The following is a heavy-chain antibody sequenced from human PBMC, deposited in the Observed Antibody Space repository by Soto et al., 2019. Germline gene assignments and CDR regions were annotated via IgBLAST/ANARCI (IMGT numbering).Heavy chain of an antibody. CDR1: GGSISSSSYY. V-gene: IGHV4-30-4*08. Sequence: SETLSLTCTVSGGSISSSSYYWGWIRQPPGKGLEWIGYIYYSESTYYNPSLKSRVTISVDTSKNQFSLKLSSVTAADTAVYYCASFRVGHAFDIWGQGTMVTVSS. D-gene: IGHD1-26*01. CDR2: IYYSEST. CDR3: ASFRVGHAFDI. J-gene: IGHJ3*02.